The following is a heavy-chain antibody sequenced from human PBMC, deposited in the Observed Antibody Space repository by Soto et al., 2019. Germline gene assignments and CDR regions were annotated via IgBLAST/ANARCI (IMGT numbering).Heavy chain of an antibody. CDR2: LNYSGST. D-gene: IGHD3-22*01. V-gene: IGHV4-39*01. CDR1: GGXISRNIYY. J-gene: IGHJ4*02. CDR3: ASQHYSDSSGYYVVY. Sequence: PWQTLSLTCTVSGGXISRNIYYWGWSRRPPGKGLEWIGNLNYSGSTYYDSSLKSRVTISVDTSKNQFSLKLSSVTAADTAVYYCASQHYSDSSGYYVVYWGQGTLVTVSS.